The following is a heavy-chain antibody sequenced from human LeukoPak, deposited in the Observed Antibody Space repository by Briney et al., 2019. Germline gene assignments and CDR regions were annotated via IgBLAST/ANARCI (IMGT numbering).Heavy chain of an antibody. J-gene: IGHJ4*02. Sequence: GGSLRLSCAASGFTSSSYAMSWVRQAPGKGLEWVSAISGSGGSTYYADSVKGRFTISRDNSKNTLSLQMNSLRAEDTAVYYCAKDLRGYEQTPDYWGQGTLVTVSS. CDR2: ISGSGGST. D-gene: IGHD5-12*01. CDR3: AKDLRGYEQTPDY. CDR1: GFTSSSYA. V-gene: IGHV3-23*01.